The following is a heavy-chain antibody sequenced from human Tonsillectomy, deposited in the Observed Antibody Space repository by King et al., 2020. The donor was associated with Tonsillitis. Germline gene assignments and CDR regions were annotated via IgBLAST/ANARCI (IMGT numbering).Heavy chain of an antibody. J-gene: IGHJ4*02. CDR2: INPNSGGT. Sequence: VQLVESGAEVKKPGASVKVSCKTSGYTFTGYYMHWGRQAPGQGLEWMGWINPNSGGTNYAQKFQGRVTLTRDTSVSTAYMELNRLRSDDTAVYYCVREAYDWGPGTLVTVSS. CDR1: GYTFTGYY. CDR3: VREAYD. V-gene: IGHV1-2*02. D-gene: IGHD2-21*01.